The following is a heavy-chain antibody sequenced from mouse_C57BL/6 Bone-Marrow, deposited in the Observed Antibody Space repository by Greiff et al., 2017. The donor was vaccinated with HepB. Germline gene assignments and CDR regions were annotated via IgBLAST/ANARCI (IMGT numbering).Heavy chain of an antibody. CDR1: GYTFTSSD. CDR2: IYPRDGST. J-gene: IGHJ3*01. V-gene: IGHV1-85*01. CDR3: ASLLGCAD. Sequence: QVQLQQSGPELVKPGASVKLSCKASGYTFTSSDINWVRQRPGQGLEWIGWIYPRDGSTKYKEKFKGQATLPVDTSASSAYMALHSLTSEDSAVDFWASLLGCADWGQGTLVTVAA.